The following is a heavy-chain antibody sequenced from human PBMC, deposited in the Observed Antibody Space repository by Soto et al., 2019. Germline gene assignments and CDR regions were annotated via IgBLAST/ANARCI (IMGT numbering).Heavy chain of an antibody. CDR1: GFTFSSYD. CDR3: AREIVTPGHWYFDV. D-gene: IGHD2-2*01. Sequence: GGSLRLSCAASGFTFSSYDMHWVRHTAGKSLELVSSIGAAGDPHYSDSVKGRFTISRENAKNSLYLQMNSLRAVDTAVYYCAREIVTPGHWYFDVWGRGTLVTSPQ. V-gene: IGHV3-13*05. J-gene: IGHJ2*01. CDR2: IGAAGDP.